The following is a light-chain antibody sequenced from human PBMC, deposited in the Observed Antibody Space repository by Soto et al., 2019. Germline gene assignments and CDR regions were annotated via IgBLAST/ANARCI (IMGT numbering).Light chain of an antibody. CDR1: QSVRTK. Sequence: ELVMTQSPATQSVSPGEGATLSCRASQSVRTKLAWYQQKAGQAPRLLIYGASTRASGVSDRFSGSGSGTEYTLTISRLQSEDFAVYYCQQYDTWPSITFGQGTKVDIK. CDR2: GAS. CDR3: QQYDTWPSIT. J-gene: IGKJ1*01. V-gene: IGKV3-15*01.